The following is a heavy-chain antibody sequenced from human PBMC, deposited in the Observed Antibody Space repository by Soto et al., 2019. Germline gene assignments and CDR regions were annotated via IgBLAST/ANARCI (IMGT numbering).Heavy chain of an antibody. CDR1: GGSISSYY. J-gene: IGHJ4*02. CDR2: IYYSGST. CDR3: ASDTFRGHSYAYFDY. V-gene: IGHV4-59*01. D-gene: IGHD5-18*01. Sequence: QVQLQESGPGLVKPSETLSLTCTVSGGSISSYYWNWFGQPPGKGLEWIGYIYYSGSTNYNPSLNSRLTISIYTSKNPFSLELSSVTAADTAVYFCASDTFRGHSYAYFDYWGQGTLVTVSS.